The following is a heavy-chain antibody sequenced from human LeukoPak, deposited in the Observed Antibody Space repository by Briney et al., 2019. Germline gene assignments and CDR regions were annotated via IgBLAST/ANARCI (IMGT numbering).Heavy chain of an antibody. CDR2: MNPNSGNT. CDR1: GYTFTSYD. CDR3: ARVGLLWFGELD. Sequence: ASVKVSCKASGYTFTSYDITWVRQATGQGLEWMGWMNPNSGNTGYAQKFQGRVTMTRNTSISTAYMELSSLRSEDTAVYYCARVGLLWFGELDWGQGTLVTVSS. J-gene: IGHJ4*02. V-gene: IGHV1-8*01. D-gene: IGHD3-10*01.